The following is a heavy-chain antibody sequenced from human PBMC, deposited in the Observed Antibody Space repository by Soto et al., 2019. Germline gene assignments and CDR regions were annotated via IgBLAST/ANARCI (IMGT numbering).Heavy chain of an antibody. J-gene: IGHJ6*03. V-gene: IGHV3-64*01. CDR1: GFTLSGYA. D-gene: IGHD6-6*01. Sequence: EVQLAESGGGLAQPGGSLRLSCAASGFTLSGYAMDWVRQAPGKGLEYVSGISSNGVGTYYANSVQGRFTIFRDNSKNTVYLQMGSLRPEDMAVYYCARRARPDFYYMDVGRKGTTVTFS. CDR2: ISSNGVGT. CDR3: ARRARPDFYYMDV.